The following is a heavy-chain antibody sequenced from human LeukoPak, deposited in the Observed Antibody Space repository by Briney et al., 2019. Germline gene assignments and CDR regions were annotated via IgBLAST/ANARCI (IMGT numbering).Heavy chain of an antibody. D-gene: IGHD3-10*01. V-gene: IGHV3-48*01. CDR2: ISSSSSTI. J-gene: IGHJ4*02. CDR3: ARDILWFGELLWQD. Sequence: GSLRLSCAASGFTFSSYSMNWVRQAPGKGLEWVSYISSSSSTIYYADSVKGRFTISRDNAKNSLYLQMNSLRAEDTAVYYCARDILWFGELLWQDWGQGTLVTVSS. CDR1: GFTFSSYS.